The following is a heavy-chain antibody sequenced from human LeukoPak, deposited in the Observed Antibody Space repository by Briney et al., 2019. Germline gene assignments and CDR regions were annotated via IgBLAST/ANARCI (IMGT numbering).Heavy chain of an antibody. CDR3: AKNGEVLSWFDP. J-gene: IGHJ5*02. CDR1: GFTFSSSG. Sequence: GGSLRLSCAASGFTFSSSGMHWVRQAPGKGLEWVAVIWSDGSNKYYADSVKGRFTVSRDTSKNTLYLQVNSLRAEDTAVYSCAKNGEVLSWFDPWGQGTLVTVSS. D-gene: IGHD4-17*01. CDR2: IWSDGSNK. V-gene: IGHV3-33*06.